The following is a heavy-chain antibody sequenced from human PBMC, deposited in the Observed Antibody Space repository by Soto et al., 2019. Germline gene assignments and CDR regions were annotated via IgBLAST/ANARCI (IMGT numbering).Heavy chain of an antibody. D-gene: IGHD3-10*01. CDR2: ISFGGNTL. CDR3: ARDLVVQGVVIRGYGMDV. V-gene: IGHV3-48*01. Sequence: EVQLVESGGGLVQPGGSLRLSCAASGFPFSAYAMNWVRQAPGKGLEWLSYISFGGNTLYYADSVKGRFIISRDKTKNSIYLQMNSLRVEDTAVYYCARDLVVQGVVIRGYGMDVWGQGTTVTVSS. J-gene: IGHJ6*02. CDR1: GFPFSAYA.